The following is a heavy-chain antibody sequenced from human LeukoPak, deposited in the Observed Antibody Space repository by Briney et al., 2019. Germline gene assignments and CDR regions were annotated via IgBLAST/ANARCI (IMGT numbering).Heavy chain of an antibody. Sequence: GGSLRLSCAASGFTFSNYWMTWVRQAPGKGLEWVANIQQDGCQKRYADSVRGRFTVSRDNAQTSLYLHMNSLRAEDTAVYYCARASNPWLQLSWGQGTPVTVSS. CDR2: IQQDGCQK. CDR1: GFTFSNYW. J-gene: IGHJ4*02. D-gene: IGHD5-24*01. V-gene: IGHV3-7*05. CDR3: ARASNPWLQLS.